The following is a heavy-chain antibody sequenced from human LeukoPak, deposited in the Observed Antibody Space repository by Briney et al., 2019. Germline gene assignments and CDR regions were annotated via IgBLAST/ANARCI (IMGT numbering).Heavy chain of an antibody. Sequence: PGGSLRLSCEVSGFTISNYGMHWVRQAPGKGLEWVAVIWYDENDKYYVDSVKGRFTISRDNSKNTLYLQMNSLRGEDTAIYYCAGDGRHLKRGPRRPFDYWGQGTLVTVSS. CDR3: AGDGRHLKRGPRRPFDY. V-gene: IGHV3-33*01. CDR2: IWYDENDK. J-gene: IGHJ4*02. D-gene: IGHD3-16*01. CDR1: GFTISNYG.